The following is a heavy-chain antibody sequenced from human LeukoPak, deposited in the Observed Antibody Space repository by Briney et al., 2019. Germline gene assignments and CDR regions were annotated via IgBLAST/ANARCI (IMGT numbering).Heavy chain of an antibody. CDR2: ISYDGSNK. V-gene: IGHV3-30-3*01. CDR3: ATPLGATSY. D-gene: IGHD1-26*01. J-gene: IGHJ4*02. Sequence: GGSLGLSCAASGFTFSSYAMHWVRQAPGKGLEWVAVISYDGSNKYYADSVKGRFTISRDNAKNSLYLQMNSLRAEDTAVYYCATPLGATSYWGQGTLVTVSS. CDR1: GFTFSSYA.